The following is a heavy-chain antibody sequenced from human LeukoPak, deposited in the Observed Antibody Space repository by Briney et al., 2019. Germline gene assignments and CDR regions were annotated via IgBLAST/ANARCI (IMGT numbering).Heavy chain of an antibody. V-gene: IGHV3-21*01. J-gene: IGHJ4*02. CDR3: ARDYGTRHGSGSGY. Sequence: GGSLRLSCAASGFTFSTYWMHWVRQAPGKGLEWVSSIRSSSSDIYYADSVKGRFTISRLNAKNSLYLQMNSLRAEDTAVYYCARDYGTRHGSGSGYWGQGTLVTVSS. D-gene: IGHD3-10*01. CDR2: IRSSSSDI. CDR1: GFTFSTYW.